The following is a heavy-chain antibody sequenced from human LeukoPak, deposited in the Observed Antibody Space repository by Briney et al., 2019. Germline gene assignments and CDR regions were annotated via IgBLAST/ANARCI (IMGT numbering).Heavy chain of an antibody. CDR3: ARDMDDIVVVVAATSAFDY. J-gene: IGHJ4*02. Sequence: GGSLRLSCAASGFTFSSYSMNWVRQAPGKGLEWVSSTSSSSSYIYYADSVKGRFTISRDNAKNSLYLQMNSLRAEDTAVYYCARDMDDIVVVVAATSAFDYWGQGTLVTVSS. CDR1: GFTFSSYS. V-gene: IGHV3-21*01. CDR2: TSSSSSYI. D-gene: IGHD2-15*01.